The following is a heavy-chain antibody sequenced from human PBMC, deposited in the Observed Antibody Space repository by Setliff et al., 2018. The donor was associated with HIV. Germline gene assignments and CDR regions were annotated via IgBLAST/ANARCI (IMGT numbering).Heavy chain of an antibody. CDR2: ISGNGVST. V-gene: IGHV3-23*01. CDR3: ARENYYVTEY. J-gene: IGHJ4*02. Sequence: GGSLRLSCAASGFAFGASAMHWVRQAPGKGLEWVSGISGNGVSTYYADSVRGRFTISRDNSKNTLYLQMNNLTAEDTAVYYCARENYYVTEYWGQGTLVTVSS. D-gene: IGHD3-10*02. CDR1: GFAFGASA.